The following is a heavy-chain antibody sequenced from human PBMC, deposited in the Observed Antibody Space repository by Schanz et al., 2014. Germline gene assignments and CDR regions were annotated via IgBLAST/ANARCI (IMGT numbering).Heavy chain of an antibody. CDR3: ARAVGTRPYYFDY. J-gene: IGHJ4*02. V-gene: IGHV4-31*03. CDR1: GGPISSSGYY. CDR2: IYYSGKI. Sequence: QVQLQESGPGLVKPSQTLSLTCTVSGGPISSSGYYWSWIRQHPGKGLEWIGYIYYSGKIYYNPSRMSRLTISVDASKNQFSLKLRSVTAADTAMYYCARAVGTRPYYFDYWGQGTLVTVSS. D-gene: IGHD6-13*01.